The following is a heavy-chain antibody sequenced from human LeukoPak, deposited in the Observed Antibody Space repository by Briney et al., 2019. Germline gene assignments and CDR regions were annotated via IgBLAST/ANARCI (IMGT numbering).Heavy chain of an antibody. CDR3: ARDRGSYTYYYYMDV. CDR1: GNTFTSYG. V-gene: IGHV1-69*05. Sequence: GASVKVSCKASGNTFTSYGISWVRQAPGQGLEWMGGIIPIFGTANYAQKFQGRVTITTDESTSTAYMELSSLRSEDTAVYYCARDRGSYTYYYYMDVWGKGTTVTVSS. D-gene: IGHD1-26*01. J-gene: IGHJ6*03. CDR2: IIPIFGTA.